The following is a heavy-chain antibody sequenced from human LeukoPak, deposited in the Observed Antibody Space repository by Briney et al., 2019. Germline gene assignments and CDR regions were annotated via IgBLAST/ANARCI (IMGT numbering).Heavy chain of an antibody. Sequence: ASVKDSCKASGYTFTDYHIHLVRQALGQGLEWMGWINPENGSTNYAQRFQGRVTMTRDTSISTVYMDLSRLRSDDTAVFYCTREARVGNWFDPWGQGAQVTVSS. J-gene: IGHJ5*02. CDR2: INPENGST. D-gene: IGHD2-15*01. V-gene: IGHV1-2*02. CDR1: GYTFTDYH. CDR3: TREARVGNWFDP.